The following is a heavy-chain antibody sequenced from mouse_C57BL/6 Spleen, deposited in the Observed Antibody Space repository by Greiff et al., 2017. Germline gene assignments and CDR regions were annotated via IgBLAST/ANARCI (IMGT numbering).Heavy chain of an antibody. D-gene: IGHD1-1*01. CDR1: GFSLTSYG. CDR3: ATTVVGYFDV. J-gene: IGHJ1*03. CDR2: IWSGGST. V-gene: IGHV2-2*01. Sequence: QVQLQQSGPSLVQPSQSLSITCTVSGFSLTSYGVHWVRQSPGKGLEWLGVIWSGGSTDYNAAFISRLSISKDNSKSQVFFKMNSLQADDTAICYCATTVVGYFDVCGTGTTVTVSS.